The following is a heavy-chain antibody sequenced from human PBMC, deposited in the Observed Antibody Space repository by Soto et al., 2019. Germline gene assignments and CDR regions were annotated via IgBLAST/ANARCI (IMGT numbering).Heavy chain of an antibody. D-gene: IGHD5-12*01. CDR3: ARGDGYIFDY. J-gene: IGHJ4*02. CDR1: GYTFISYD. Sequence: QVQLVQSGAEVKKPGASVKVSCKASGYTFISYDINWVRQATGQGLEWMGWMNPNTGDTGYAQKFQGRVTMTRNTSINTANLELSSLRSADTAVYFCARGDGYIFDYWGQGTLVTVYS. CDR2: MNPNTGDT. V-gene: IGHV1-8*01.